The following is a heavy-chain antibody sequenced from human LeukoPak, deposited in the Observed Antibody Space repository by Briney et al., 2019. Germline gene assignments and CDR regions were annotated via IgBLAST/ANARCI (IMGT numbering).Heavy chain of an antibody. Sequence: GGSLRLSCAGSGFTFSSYWMHWVRHAPGKGLVWVSRISTDASSTTYADFVKGQFTISRDNAKDTLYLQMNSLRAEDTAVYYCTGHHQAYSRTYWGQGTLVTVSS. J-gene: IGHJ4*02. CDR2: ISTDASST. V-gene: IGHV3-74*01. CDR3: TGHHQAYSRTY. CDR1: GFTFSSYW. D-gene: IGHD4-11*01.